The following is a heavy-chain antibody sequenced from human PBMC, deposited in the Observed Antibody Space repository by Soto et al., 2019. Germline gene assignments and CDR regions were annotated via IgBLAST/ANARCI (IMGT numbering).Heavy chain of an antibody. V-gene: IGHV1-69*13. CDR3: ARDSPIASMDV. D-gene: IGHD6-13*01. J-gene: IGHJ6*02. CDR1: GGTFSSYA. CDR2: IIPIFGTA. Sequence: AASVNVSCKASGGTFSSYAISWVRQAPGQGLELMGGIIPIFGTANYAQKFQGRVTITAXXXXXXAXMXLSXXXSEETAVDYCARDSPIASMDVWGQGTAITLSS.